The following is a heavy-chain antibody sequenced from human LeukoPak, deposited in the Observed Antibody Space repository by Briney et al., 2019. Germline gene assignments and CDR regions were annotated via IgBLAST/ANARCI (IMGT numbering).Heavy chain of an antibody. V-gene: IGHV3-30-3*01. CDR1: GFTFNIYA. J-gene: IGHJ4*02. CDR3: ARSYCSVTSCYQYFDY. D-gene: IGHD2-2*01. Sequence: GGSLRLSCAASGFTFNIYAMHWVRQAPGKGLEWVAVISYDGSNKYYTDSVKGRFTISRDNSKNTPHLQMSSLRPADTAVYYCARSYCSVTSCYQYFDYWGQGTLVTVSS. CDR2: ISYDGSNK.